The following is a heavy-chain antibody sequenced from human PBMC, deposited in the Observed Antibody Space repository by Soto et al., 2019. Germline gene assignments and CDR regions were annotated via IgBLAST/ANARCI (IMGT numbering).Heavy chain of an antibody. CDR2: ISSSSTI. J-gene: IGHJ2*01. CDR1: GFTFSSYS. V-gene: IGHV3-48*01. Sequence: GGSLRLSCAASGFTFSSYSMNWVRQAPGKGLEWVSYISSSSTIYYADSVKGRFTISRDNAKNSLYLQMNSLRAEDTAVYYCGAGWYFDLWGRGTLVTVSS. CDR3: GAGWYFDL.